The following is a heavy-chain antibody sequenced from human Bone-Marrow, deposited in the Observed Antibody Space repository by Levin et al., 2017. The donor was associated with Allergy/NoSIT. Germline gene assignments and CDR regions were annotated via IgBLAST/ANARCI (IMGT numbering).Heavy chain of an antibody. Sequence: KVSCQGSGYQFTDYWIGWVRQSPGKGLEWMGNIDPGDSETRSSPSFQGQVTFSVDKSMNTAYLQWDSLRAPDTAMYYCAIQSDELPPYDGEWVEGPYFDHWGQGPLVTVSS. CDR3: AIQSDELPPYDGEWVEGPYFDH. V-gene: IGHV5-51*01. D-gene: IGHD3-10*01. J-gene: IGHJ4*02. CDR1: GYQFTDYW. CDR2: IDPGDSET.